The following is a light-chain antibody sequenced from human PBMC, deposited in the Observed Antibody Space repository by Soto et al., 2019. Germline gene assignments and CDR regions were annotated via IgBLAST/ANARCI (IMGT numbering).Light chain of an antibody. J-gene: IGLJ3*02. CDR1: SSNMGSNT. CDR2: SNN. Sequence: QSVLTQPPSASGTPGQRVTISCSGTSSNMGSNTVNWYQQLPGTAPKLLIYSNNQRPSGVPARFSASKSGTSASLAISGLQSEDEADYYCAAWDDSLNGWVFGGGTKVTVL. CDR3: AAWDDSLNGWV. V-gene: IGLV1-44*01.